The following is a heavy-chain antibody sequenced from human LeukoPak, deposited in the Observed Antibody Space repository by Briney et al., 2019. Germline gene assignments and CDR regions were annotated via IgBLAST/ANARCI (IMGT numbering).Heavy chain of an antibody. CDR2: IYYSGST. CDR1: GGSISSGGYY. CDR3: ARARTYYYGSGSYRGFDY. J-gene: IGHJ4*02. V-gene: IGHV4-31*03. Sequence: SETLSLTCTVSGGSISSGGYYWSWIRQHPGKGLEWIGYIYYSGSTYYNPSLKSRVTISVDTSKNQFSLKLSSVTAADTAVYYCARARTYYYGSGSYRGFDYRGQGTLVTVSS. D-gene: IGHD3-10*01.